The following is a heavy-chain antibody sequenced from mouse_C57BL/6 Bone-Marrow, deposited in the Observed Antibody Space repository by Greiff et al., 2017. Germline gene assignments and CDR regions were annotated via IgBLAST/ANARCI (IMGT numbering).Heavy chain of an antibody. CDR2: INPNNGGT. J-gene: IGHJ1*03. D-gene: IGHD1-1*01. Sequence: VQLQQSGPELVKPGASVKIPCKASGYTFTDYNMDWVKQSHGKSLEWIGDINPNNGGTIYNQKFKGKATLTVDKSSSTAYMEFRSLTSEDTAVYDCAKFRLLDYFDVWGTGTTVTVSS. CDR3: AKFRLLDYFDV. CDR1: GYTFTDYN. V-gene: IGHV1-18*01.